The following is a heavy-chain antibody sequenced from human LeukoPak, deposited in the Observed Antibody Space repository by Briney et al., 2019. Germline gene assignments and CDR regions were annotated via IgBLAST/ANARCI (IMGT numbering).Heavy chain of an antibody. D-gene: IGHD3-22*01. J-gene: IGHJ4*02. Sequence: GRSLRLSCAASGFTFSSYAMHWVSQAPGKGLEWVAVISYDGSNKYYADSVKGRFTISRDNSKNTLYLQMNSLRAEDTAVYYCARDGLIKYDYWGQGTLVTVSS. CDR2: ISYDGSNK. V-gene: IGHV3-30-3*01. CDR3: ARDGLIKYDY. CDR1: GFTFSSYA.